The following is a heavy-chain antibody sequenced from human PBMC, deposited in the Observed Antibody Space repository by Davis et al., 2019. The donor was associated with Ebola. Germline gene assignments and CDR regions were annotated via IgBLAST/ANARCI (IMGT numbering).Heavy chain of an antibody. Sequence: AASVKVSRKASGYTFTSYGITWVRQAPGQGLEWMGWINPHNGNTNYAQNVQGRVTMTTDTSTSTAYMEVGSLRSDDTAVYYCARAQFPTTSDHWGQGTLVTVSS. CDR2: INPHNGNT. V-gene: IGHV1-18*04. D-gene: IGHD1-1*01. CDR1: GYTFTSYG. CDR3: ARAQFPTTSDH. J-gene: IGHJ4*02.